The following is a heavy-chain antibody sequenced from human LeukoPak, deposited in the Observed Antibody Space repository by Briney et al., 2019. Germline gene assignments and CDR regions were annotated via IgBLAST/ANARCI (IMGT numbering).Heavy chain of an antibody. V-gene: IGHV3-21*01. CDR3: ARISQYSSSSGWFDP. D-gene: IGHD6-13*01. CDR1: GFTFSSYS. Sequence: GGSLRLSCAASGFTFSSYSMNWVRQAPGKGLEWVSSISSSSSYIYYADSVKGRFTISRDNAKNSLYLQMNSLRAEDTAVYYCARISQYSSSSGWFDPWGQGTLVTVSS. CDR2: ISSSSSYI. J-gene: IGHJ5*02.